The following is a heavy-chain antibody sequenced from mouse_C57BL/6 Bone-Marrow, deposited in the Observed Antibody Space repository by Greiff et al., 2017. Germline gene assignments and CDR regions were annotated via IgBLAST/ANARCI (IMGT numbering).Heavy chain of an antibody. Sequence: QVQLKESGPGLVQPSQSLSITCTVSGFSLTSSGVHWVRQSPGKGLEWLGVIWSGGSTDYNAAFISRLSISKDNSKSQVFFKMNSLQADDTAIYYCARYYYGSSYYAMDYWGQGTSVTVSS. D-gene: IGHD1-1*01. CDR1: GFSLTSSG. V-gene: IGHV2-2*01. J-gene: IGHJ4*01. CDR2: IWSGGST. CDR3: ARYYYGSSYYAMDY.